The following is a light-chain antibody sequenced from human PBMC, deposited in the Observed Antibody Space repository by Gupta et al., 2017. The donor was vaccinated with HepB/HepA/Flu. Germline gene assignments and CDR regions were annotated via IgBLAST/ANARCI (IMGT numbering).Light chain of an antibody. V-gene: IGLV2-23*02. Sequence: QSALTQPASVSGSPGQSITISCTGTTSDVGSYRFVSWYQQRPGEAPKLMIYEVNKRPSAVSTRFSGSKSGNTASLTISGLQAEDEADYHCCSYGGSNNWVFGGGTKVTVL. J-gene: IGLJ3*02. CDR1: TSDVGSYRF. CDR3: CSYGGSNNWV. CDR2: EVN.